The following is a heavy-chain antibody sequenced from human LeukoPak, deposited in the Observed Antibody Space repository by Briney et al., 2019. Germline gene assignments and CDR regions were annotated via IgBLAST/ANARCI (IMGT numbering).Heavy chain of an antibody. V-gene: IGHV4-39*07. CDR3: ARTRGYYYDSSGYYFDAFDI. D-gene: IGHD3-22*01. CDR2: IYYSGNT. Sequence: SETLSLTCSVSGGSISSSAYYWGWIRQPPGQGLEWIGSIYYSGNTYYNPSLKSPVTISIDTSKNQFSLKLSSVTAADTAVYYCARTRGYYYDSSGYYFDAFDIWGQGTMVTVSS. J-gene: IGHJ3*02. CDR1: GGSISSSAYY.